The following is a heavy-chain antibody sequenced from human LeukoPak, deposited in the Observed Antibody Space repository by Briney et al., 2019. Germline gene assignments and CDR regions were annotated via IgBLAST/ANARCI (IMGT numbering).Heavy chain of an antibody. J-gene: IGHJ4*02. CDR2: ISGSGGST. CDR1: GFTFSSYA. Sequence: GGSLRLSCAASGFTFSSYAMSWVRQAPGKGLEWVSAISGSGGSTYYADSVKGRFIISRDNSKNTLYLQMNTLRAEDTAVYYCASYYDTSGHYVDYWGQGTLVTVSS. V-gene: IGHV3-23*01. D-gene: IGHD3-22*01. CDR3: ASYYDTSGHYVDY.